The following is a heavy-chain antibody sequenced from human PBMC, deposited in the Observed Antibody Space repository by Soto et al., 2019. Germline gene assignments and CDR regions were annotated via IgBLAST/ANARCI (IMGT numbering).Heavy chain of an antibody. CDR1: GFTFSRVS. J-gene: IGHJ4*02. Sequence: GASLSLSCEASGFTFSRVSMNWVRQLPGKGLEWVASISSGSSDTWYADSVKGRFIISRDNAQNSLFLKMNTLRPEDTDMYYCGRVADWAQRTQVTVSS. V-gene: IGHV3-21*01. CDR3: GRVAD. CDR2: ISSGSSDT. D-gene: IGHD2-15*01.